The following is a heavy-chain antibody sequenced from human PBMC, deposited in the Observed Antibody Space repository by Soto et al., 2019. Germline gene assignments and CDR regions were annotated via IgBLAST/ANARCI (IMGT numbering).Heavy chain of an antibody. CDR3: EGEDNIGDAVPVSAFLLNRSSDL. CDR2: IYGGGNT. Sequence: GKGLEWVSIIYGGGNTYYADSVKGRFTISRDNSKNTLYLQMNSLRAEDTAVFFFEGEDNIGDAVPVSAFLLNRSSDL. D-gene: IGHD1-1*01. V-gene: IGHV3-53*01. J-gene: IGHJ2*01.